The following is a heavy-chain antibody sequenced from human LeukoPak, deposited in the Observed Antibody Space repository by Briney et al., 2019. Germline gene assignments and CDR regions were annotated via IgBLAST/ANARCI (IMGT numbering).Heavy chain of an antibody. D-gene: IGHD2-15*01. CDR1: GFTFDDYG. CDR3: ARDYCSGGSCSSDY. Sequence: GGSLRLSCAASGFTFDDYGMSWVRQAPGKGLEWVSGINWNGGSTGYADSVKGRFTISRDNAKNSLYLQMNSLRAEDTAVYYCARDYCSGGSCSSDYWGQGTLVTVSS. J-gene: IGHJ4*02. V-gene: IGHV3-20*04. CDR2: INWNGGST.